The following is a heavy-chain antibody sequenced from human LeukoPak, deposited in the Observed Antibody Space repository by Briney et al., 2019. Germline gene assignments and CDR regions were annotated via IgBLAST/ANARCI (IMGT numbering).Heavy chain of an antibody. Sequence: PSETLSLTCTVSGGSVSSYFWTWLRQSPGKGLEWIGYIYYSGSTNYNPSLKSRVTISVDTSKNQFSLKLSSVPSADTAVYYCARDTGNYFDYWGQGTLVTVSS. D-gene: IGHD2-8*02. CDR2: IYYSGST. CDR1: GGSVSSYF. V-gene: IGHV4-59*02. CDR3: ARDTGNYFDY. J-gene: IGHJ4*02.